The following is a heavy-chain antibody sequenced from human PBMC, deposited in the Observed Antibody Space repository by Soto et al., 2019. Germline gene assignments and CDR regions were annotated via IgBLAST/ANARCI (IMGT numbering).Heavy chain of an antibody. CDR3: GRVVEGATRHTDPDS. V-gene: IGHV4-39*01. D-gene: IGHD2-21*01. CDR2: VYHNGGA. CDR1: GVSIHNSHSF. Sequence: GTLCHTSTVSGVSIHNSHSFWAWIRQPPGKGLQFIASVYHNGGAHYNSSLKSRVTISVDTANNQVSLRMRSLTAADTAFYYCGRVVEGATRHTDPDSWGQGILVTVSS. J-gene: IGHJ5*01.